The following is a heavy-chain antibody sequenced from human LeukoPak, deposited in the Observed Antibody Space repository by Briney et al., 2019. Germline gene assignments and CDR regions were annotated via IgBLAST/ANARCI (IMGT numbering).Heavy chain of an antibody. D-gene: IGHD3-9*01. CDR1: GGSISSGGYS. Sequence: SETLSLTCAVSGGSISSGGYSWSWIRQPPGKGLEWIGYIYHSGSTYYNPSLKSRVTISVDRSKNQFSLKLSSVTAADTAVYYCARGQGYYDILTGYYNLNWFDPGPQRTRDTVLS. CDR3: ARGQGYYDILTGYYNLNWFDP. J-gene: IGHJ5*02. CDR2: IYHSGST. V-gene: IGHV4-30-2*01.